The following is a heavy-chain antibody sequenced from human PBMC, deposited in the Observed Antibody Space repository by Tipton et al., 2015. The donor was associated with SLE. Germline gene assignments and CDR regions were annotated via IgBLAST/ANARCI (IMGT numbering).Heavy chain of an antibody. CDR3: ARGVATIDGDAFDI. D-gene: IGHD5-12*01. CDR2: IYYSGST. CDR1: GGSVSSGSYY. V-gene: IGHV4-61*01. Sequence: LRLSCTVSGGSVSSGSYYWNWIRQPPGKGLEWIGYIYYSGSTNYNPSLKSRVTISLDTSKNQFSLKVRSVTAADTAVYWCARGVATIDGDAFDIWGPGTMVTVSS. J-gene: IGHJ3*02.